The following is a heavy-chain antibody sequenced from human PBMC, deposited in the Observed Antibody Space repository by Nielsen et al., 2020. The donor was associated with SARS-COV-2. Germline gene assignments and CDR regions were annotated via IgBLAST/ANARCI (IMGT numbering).Heavy chain of an antibody. D-gene: IGHD6-13*01. CDR2: INPNSGGT. Sequence: VKVSCKASGYTFTGYYMHWVRQAPGQGLEWMGRINPNSGGTNYAQKFQGRVTMTRDTSISTAYMELSRLRSDDTAVYYCARGEAAASYYYYYYGMDVWGQGTTVTVSS. CDR3: ARGEAAASYYYYYYGMDV. V-gene: IGHV1-2*06. CDR1: GYTFTGYY. J-gene: IGHJ6*02.